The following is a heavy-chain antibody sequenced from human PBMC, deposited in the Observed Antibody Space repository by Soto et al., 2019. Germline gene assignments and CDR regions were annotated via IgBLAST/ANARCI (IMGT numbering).Heavy chain of an antibody. V-gene: IGHV3-15*07. CDR3: TTTGDLFGFDYYGMDV. J-gene: IGHJ6*02. D-gene: IGHD3-10*01. CDR1: GFTFSNAW. Sequence: GGSLRLSCAASGFTFSNAWMNWVRQAPGKGLEWVGRIKSKTNGGTTDYAAPVKGRFTISRDDSKNTLYLQMNSLKTEDTAVYYCTTTGDLFGFDYYGMDVWGQGTTVTVSS. CDR2: IKSKTNGGTT.